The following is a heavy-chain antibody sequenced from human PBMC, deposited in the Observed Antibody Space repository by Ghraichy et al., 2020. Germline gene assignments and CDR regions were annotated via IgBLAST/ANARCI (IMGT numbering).Heavy chain of an antibody. V-gene: IGHV4-34*01. Sequence: GSLSLTCAVYGGSFSGYYWSWIRQPPGKGLEWIGEINHSGSTNYNPSLKSRVTISVDTSKNQFSLKLSSVTAADTAVYYCARGEGGATVTTYFIRYNWFDPWGQGTLVTVSS. CDR1: GGSFSGYY. J-gene: IGHJ5*02. D-gene: IGHD4-17*01. CDR2: INHSGST. CDR3: ARGEGGATVTTYFIRYNWFDP.